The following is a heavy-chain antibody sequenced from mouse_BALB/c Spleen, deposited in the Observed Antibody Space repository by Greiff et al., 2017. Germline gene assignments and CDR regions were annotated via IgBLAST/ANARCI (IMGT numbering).Heavy chain of an antibody. CDR3: ATDTTVPRLCAMDY. Sequence: EVKLVESGGGLVKPGGSLKLSCAASGFTFSSYAMSWVRQTPEKRLEWVASISSCGSTYYSDSVKGRFTSSRDNAMNILYLQMSSLRSEDTAMYYCATDTTVPRLCAMDYWGQGTSVTVSS. CDR2: ISSCGST. V-gene: IGHV5-6-5*01. CDR1: GFTFSSYA. J-gene: IGHJ4*01. D-gene: IGHD1-1*01.